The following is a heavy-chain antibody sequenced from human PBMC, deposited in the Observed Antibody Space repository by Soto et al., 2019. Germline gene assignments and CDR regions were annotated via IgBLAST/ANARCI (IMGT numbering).Heavy chain of an antibody. CDR2: INHSGST. V-gene: IGHV4-34*01. CDR3: RLYSYGSGTDAFDI. CDR1: GESFDIYY. D-gene: IGHD3-10*01. Sequence: QVQLQQWGAGLLKPSETLSLTCGVYGESFDIYYWTWIRHSPGKGLEWIEEINHSGSTTYKPSLKSRATISVDTSNNQFSLKLSSVTAADTAIYYCRLYSYGSGTDAFDIWGQGTLVTVSS. J-gene: IGHJ3*02.